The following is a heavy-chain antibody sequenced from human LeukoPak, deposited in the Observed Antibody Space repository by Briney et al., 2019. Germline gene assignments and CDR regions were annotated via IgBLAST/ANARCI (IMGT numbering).Heavy chain of an antibody. CDR1: GFTFSSYD. CDR2: GRYDGSNK. D-gene: IGHD3-10*01. CDR3: AKRPPGSGLDY. Sequence: QTGGSLRLSCATSGFTFSSYDMHWVRQAPGKGLEWVAFGRYDGSNKNYADSVQGRFTISRDNSKNTLYLHMTSLRAEDTAVYYCAKRPPGSGLDYWGQGTLVTVSS. V-gene: IGHV3-30*02. J-gene: IGHJ4*02.